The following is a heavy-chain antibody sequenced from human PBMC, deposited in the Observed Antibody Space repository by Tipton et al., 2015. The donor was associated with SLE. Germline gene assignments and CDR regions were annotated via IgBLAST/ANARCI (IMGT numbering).Heavy chain of an antibody. D-gene: IGHD1-26*01. CDR2: VYSSGTT. J-gene: IGHJ5*01. Sequence: LSLTCTVSGDSITSNDYYWDWVRQSPGKGPQWIGTVYSSGTTYYNPSLKSRLTISVDTSKNQFSLKLRSVIAADTAVHYCARREVGATLGWFDSWGQGTLVTVSA. CDR1: GDSITSNDYY. V-gene: IGHV4-39*01. CDR3: ARREVGATLGWFDS.